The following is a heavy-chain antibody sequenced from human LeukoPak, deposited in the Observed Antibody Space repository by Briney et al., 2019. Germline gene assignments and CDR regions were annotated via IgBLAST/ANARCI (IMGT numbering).Heavy chain of an antibody. D-gene: IGHD7-27*01. Sequence: SETLSLTCAVYGGSFSGYYWSWIRRPPGKGLEWIGEINHSGSTNYNPSLKSRVTISVDTSKNQFSLKLSSVTAADTAVYYCARGKLGTNWYFDLWGRGTLVTVSS. CDR3: ARGKLGTNWYFDL. J-gene: IGHJ2*01. CDR1: GGSFSGYY. CDR2: INHSGST. V-gene: IGHV4-34*01.